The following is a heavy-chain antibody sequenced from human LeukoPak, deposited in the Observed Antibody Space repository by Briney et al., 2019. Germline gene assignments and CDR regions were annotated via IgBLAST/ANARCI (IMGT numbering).Heavy chain of an antibody. CDR2: MYISGET. J-gene: IGHJ4*02. CDR3: ASGFQGTGNNY. Sequence: SETLSLTCTVSGASLSMHYWSWIRQPAGKGLEWIGRMYISGETNYNPSLKSRVTMSLDTSKNLFSLDLSSVTAADTAVYYCASGFQGTGNNYWGQGTLVTVSS. D-gene: IGHD3/OR15-3a*01. V-gene: IGHV4-4*07. CDR1: GASLSMHY.